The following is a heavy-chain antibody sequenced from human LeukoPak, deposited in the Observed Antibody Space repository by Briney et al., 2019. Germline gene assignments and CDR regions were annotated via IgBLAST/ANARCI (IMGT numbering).Heavy chain of an antibody. D-gene: IGHD3-22*01. CDR3: ARGESSYDSSGYYFDY. V-gene: IGHV4-34*01. J-gene: IGHJ4*02. CDR2: INHSGST. CDR1: GGFFSGYY. Sequence: SETLSLTCAVYGGFFSGYYWSWIRQPPGNGLEWIGEINHSGSTNYKPSLKSRVTISVDTSKNQFSLKLSAVTAADTAVYYCARGESSYDSSGYYFDYWGQGTLVTVSS.